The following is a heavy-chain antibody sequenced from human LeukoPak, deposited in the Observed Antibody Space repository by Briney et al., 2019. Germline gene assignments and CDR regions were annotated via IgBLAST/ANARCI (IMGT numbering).Heavy chain of an antibody. CDR2: IYHSGST. Sequence: SETLSLTCSVSDGSISSSSRSWIRQPPGKGLEWIGYIYHSGSTNYNPSLKSRVTISVDTSKNQFSLKLSSVTAADTAVHYCARDPYYYDSSGFDYWGQGTLVTVSS. J-gene: IGHJ4*02. CDR3: ARDPYYYDSSGFDY. V-gene: IGHV4-59*01. CDR1: DGSISSSS. D-gene: IGHD3-22*01.